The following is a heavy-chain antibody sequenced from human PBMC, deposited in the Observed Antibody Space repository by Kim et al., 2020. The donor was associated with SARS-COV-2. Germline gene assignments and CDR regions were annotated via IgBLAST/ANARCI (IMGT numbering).Heavy chain of an antibody. CDR2: FDPEDGET. J-gene: IGHJ6*02. V-gene: IGHV1-24*01. Sequence: ASVKVSCKVSGYTLTELSIHWVRQAPGKGLEWMGGFDPEDGETVYAQKFQGRVTMTEDTSTDTAYMELRSLRSEDTAVYYCATAPAVAGDRRHFSYYYGMDVWGQGTTVTVSS. D-gene: IGHD6-19*01. CDR3: ATAPAVAGDRRHFSYYYGMDV. CDR1: GYTLTELS.